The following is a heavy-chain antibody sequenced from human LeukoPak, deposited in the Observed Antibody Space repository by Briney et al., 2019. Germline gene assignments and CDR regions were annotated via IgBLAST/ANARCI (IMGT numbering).Heavy chain of an antibody. CDR1: GFTFSSYW. D-gene: IGHD3-16*01. Sequence: PAGSLRLSCVASGFTFSSYWMHWVRQAPGKGLVWVSHIHSDGRSTSYVDSVKGRFTISRDNAKNTLYLQMNSLRAEDTAVYYCARGGIGSFDYWGQGTLVTVSS. V-gene: IGHV3-74*01. J-gene: IGHJ4*02. CDR3: ARGGIGSFDY. CDR2: IHSDGRST.